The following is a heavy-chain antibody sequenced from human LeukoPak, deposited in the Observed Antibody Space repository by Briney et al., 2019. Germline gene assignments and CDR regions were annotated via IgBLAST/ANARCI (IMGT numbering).Heavy chain of an antibody. CDR1: GGSISSYY. J-gene: IGHJ4*02. Sequence: SETLSLTCTVSGGSISSYYWSWIRQPPGKGLEWIGYIYYSGSTNYNPSLKSRVTISVDTSKNQFSLKLSSVTAADTAVYYCAKTYASGLVYFDCFSLGTLVKGSS. CDR3: AKTYASGLVYFDC. V-gene: IGHV4-59*01. CDR2: IYYSGST. D-gene: IGHD3-10*01.